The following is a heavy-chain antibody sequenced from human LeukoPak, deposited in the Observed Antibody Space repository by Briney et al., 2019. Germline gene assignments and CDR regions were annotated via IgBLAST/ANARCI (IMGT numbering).Heavy chain of an antibody. V-gene: IGHV4-59*01. CDR1: GDSISSYY. CDR3: ARLQRITMAGPDYWYFDL. D-gene: IGHD3-10*01. Sequence: PSETLSLTCTVSGDSISSYYWSWIRQPPEKGLEWIGYVYYSGSTNYNPSLKSRVTISVDTSKTQFSPKMNSVTAADTAVYYCARLQRITMAGPDYWYFDLWGRGTLVTVSP. CDR2: VYYSGST. J-gene: IGHJ2*01.